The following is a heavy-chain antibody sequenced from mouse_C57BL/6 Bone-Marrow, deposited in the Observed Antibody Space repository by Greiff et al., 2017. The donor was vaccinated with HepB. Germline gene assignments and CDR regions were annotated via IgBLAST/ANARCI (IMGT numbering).Heavy chain of an antibody. CDR2: IWSGGST. J-gene: IGHJ1*03. Sequence: VQLVESGPGLVQPSQSLSITCTVSGFSLTSYGVHWVRQSPGKGLEWLGVIWSGGSTDYNAAFISRLSISKDNSKSQVFFKMNSLQADDTAIYYCARTSYYSNYAWYFDVWGTGTTVTVSS. CDR1: GFSLTSYG. V-gene: IGHV2-2*01. D-gene: IGHD2-5*01. CDR3: ARTSYYSNYAWYFDV.